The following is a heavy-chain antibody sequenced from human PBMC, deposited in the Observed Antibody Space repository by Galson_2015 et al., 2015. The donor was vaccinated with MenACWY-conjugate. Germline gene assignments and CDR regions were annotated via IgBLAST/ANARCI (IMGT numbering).Heavy chain of an antibody. CDR1: GFTFSDYY. CDR3: ARFPRTPGKYPDY. V-gene: IGHV3-11*06. J-gene: IGHJ4*02. D-gene: IGHD1-14*01. Sequence: SLRLSFAASGFTFSDYYMSWVRQAPGKGLECVSYISTRSSTNYADSVQGRFTISRDNAKNSVYLQMDSLRAEDTAVYYCARFPRTPGKYPDYWGQGTPVTVSS. CDR2: ISTRSST.